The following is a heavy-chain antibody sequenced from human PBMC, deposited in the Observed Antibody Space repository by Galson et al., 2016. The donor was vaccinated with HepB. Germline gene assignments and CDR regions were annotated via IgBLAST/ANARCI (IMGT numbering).Heavy chain of an antibody. D-gene: IGHD1-26*01. J-gene: IGHJ5*02. CDR1: GGSITSSTYY. Sequence: SETLSLTCTVSGGSITSSTYYWGWIRQPPGKGLEWIGSIYSGGNTYYNPSLKNRVTIFVDKSKNQFSLKVSSVTAADTAVYYCANAIVGARAWYDPWGQGTLVTVSS. V-gene: IGHV4-39*01. CDR3: ANAIVGARAWYDP. CDR2: IYSGGNT.